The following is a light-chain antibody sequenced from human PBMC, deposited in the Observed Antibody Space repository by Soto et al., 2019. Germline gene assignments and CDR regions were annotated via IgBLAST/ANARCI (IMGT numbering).Light chain of an antibody. CDR1: RSVSSN. V-gene: IGKV3-15*01. CDR3: QQYNNWPPIT. Sequence: EIVMTQSPATLSVSPGDRATLSCRASRSVSSNLAWYQQKPGQAPRLLIYGASTRATGIPARFSGSGSGTEFTLTISSLQSEDFVVYYCQQYNNWPPITFGQGTRLEIK. J-gene: IGKJ5*01. CDR2: GAS.